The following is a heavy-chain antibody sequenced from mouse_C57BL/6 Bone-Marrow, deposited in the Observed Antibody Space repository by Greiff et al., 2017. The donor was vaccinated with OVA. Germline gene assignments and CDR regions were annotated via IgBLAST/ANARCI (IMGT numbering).Heavy chain of an antibody. J-gene: IGHJ2*01. V-gene: IGHV1-81*01. D-gene: IGHD3-2*02. CDR2: IYPRSGNT. CDR3: ARYSSGYFDY. Sequence: QVQLQQSGAELARPGASVKLSCKASGYTFTSYGISWVKQRTGQGLEWIGEIYPRSGNTYYNEKFKGKATLTADKYSSTAYMELRSLTAEDSAVYFCARYSSGYFDYWGQGTTLTVSS. CDR1: GYTFTSYG.